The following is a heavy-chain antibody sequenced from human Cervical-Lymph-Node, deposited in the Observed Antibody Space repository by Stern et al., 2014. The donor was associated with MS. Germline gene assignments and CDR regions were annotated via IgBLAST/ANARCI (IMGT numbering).Heavy chain of an antibody. Sequence: VQLVESGAEVKKPGASVKVSCKASGHTFTGYYLHWVRQAPGQGLEWMGRINPNSGGTNYAQNFQGRVTMTRDTSISTVYLELSSLRSDDTATYYCTREPRGEQNAFDLWGQGTVITVSS. CDR2: INPNSGGT. CDR1: GHTFTGYY. V-gene: IGHV1-2*06. J-gene: IGHJ3*01. D-gene: IGHD1/OR15-1a*01. CDR3: TREPRGEQNAFDL.